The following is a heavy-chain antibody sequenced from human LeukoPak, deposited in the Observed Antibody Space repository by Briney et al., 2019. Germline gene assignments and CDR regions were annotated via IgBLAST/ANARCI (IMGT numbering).Heavy chain of an antibody. J-gene: IGHJ4*02. CDR3: ARAKGVGGYSGYGFDY. V-gene: IGHV3-53*01. D-gene: IGHD5-12*01. Sequence: GGSLRLPCAASGFTFSSYSMNWVRQAPGKGLEWVSVIYSGGSTYYADSVKGRFTISRDNSKNTLYLQMNSLRAEDTAVYYCARAKGVGGYSGYGFDYWGQGTLVTVSS. CDR2: IYSGGST. CDR1: GFTFSSYS.